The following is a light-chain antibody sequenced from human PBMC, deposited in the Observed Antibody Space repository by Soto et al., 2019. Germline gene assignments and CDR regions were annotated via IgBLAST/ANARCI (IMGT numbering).Light chain of an antibody. J-gene: IGKJ5*01. V-gene: IGKV3-15*01. CDR1: QSLSSS. CDR3: QQYKNWPPIT. Sequence: EIVMTQSPATLSVSPGEGATLSCRASQSLSSSFAWYQQKPGQAPRLLIYGASTRATGIPARFSGSGSGTEFTLTISSLQSEDFAVYYCQQYKNWPPITFGQGTRLEIK. CDR2: GAS.